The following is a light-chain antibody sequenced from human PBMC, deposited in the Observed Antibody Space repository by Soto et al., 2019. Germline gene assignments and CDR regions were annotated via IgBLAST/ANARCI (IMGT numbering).Light chain of an antibody. J-gene: IGLJ3*02. CDR3: ETWDSSTRV. CDR2: VEGSGSY. Sequence: QLVLTQSSSASASLGSSVKLTCTLSSGHSTNIIAWHQQQPGKAPRYLMKVEGSGSYNKGSGVPDRFSGSSSGADRYLSISNLQFDDEADYYCETWDSSTRVFGGGTKLTVL. V-gene: IGLV4-60*02. CDR1: SGHSTNI.